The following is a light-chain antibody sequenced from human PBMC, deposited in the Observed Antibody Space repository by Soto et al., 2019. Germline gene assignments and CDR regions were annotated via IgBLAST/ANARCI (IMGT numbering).Light chain of an antibody. CDR2: AAY. J-gene: IGKJ3*01. CDR1: QGIGSA. CDR3: QQHNSYPMFT. V-gene: IGKV1-13*02. Sequence: AIQLTQSPSSLSASIGDSVTITCRASQGIGSALAWYQQKPGKAPKLLIYAAYILLTGVPSRFSGSRSGTVLTLTVSSLRPDDLGTNYYQQHNSYPMFTFGPGTKVDI.